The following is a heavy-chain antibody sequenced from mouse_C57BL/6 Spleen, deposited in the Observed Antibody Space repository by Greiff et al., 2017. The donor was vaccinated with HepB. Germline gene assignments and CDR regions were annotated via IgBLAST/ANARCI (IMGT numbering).Heavy chain of an antibody. J-gene: IGHJ3*01. Sequence: EVQLVESGPGMVKPSQSLSLTCTVTGYSITSGYDWHWIRHFPGNKLEWMGYISYSGSTNYNPSLKSRISITHDTSKNHFFLKLNSVTTEDTATYYCAREDHGGTWFAYWGQGTLVTVSA. CDR1: GYSITSGYD. V-gene: IGHV3-1*01. D-gene: IGHD1-2*01. CDR2: ISYSGST. CDR3: AREDHGGTWFAY.